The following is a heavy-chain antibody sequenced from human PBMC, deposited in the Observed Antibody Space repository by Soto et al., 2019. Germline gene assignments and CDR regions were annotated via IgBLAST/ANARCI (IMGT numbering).Heavy chain of an antibody. J-gene: IGHJ1*01. D-gene: IGHD3-10*01. V-gene: IGHV3-15*07. CDR2: IYSGGAT. Sequence: EVPLVESDGGLVKPGGSLRLSCAPSGFPFPPAWFNLVRQAPGRGLEWVGGIYSGGATEYSAPVRGRFTISRDDSKSTLYLQMDSLEIGDTALYFCIWQSHYGGAWRWGQGTPVTVSS. CDR3: IWQSHYGGAWR. CDR1: GFPFPPAW.